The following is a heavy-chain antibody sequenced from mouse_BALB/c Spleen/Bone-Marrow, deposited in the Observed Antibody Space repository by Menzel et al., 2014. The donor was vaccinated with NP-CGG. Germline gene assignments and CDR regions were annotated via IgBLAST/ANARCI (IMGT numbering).Heavy chain of an antibody. V-gene: IGHV14-3*02. CDR3: ARSDH. CDR2: IDPANGYT. Sequence: VQLKQSGAELVKPGASVKLSCTASGFNIKDTYMHWVKQRPEQGLEWIGRIDPANGYTKYDPKFQGKTTITADTTSNTTCLQLNSLTSEDTGVYYCARSDHWGQGTPVTVSS. J-gene: IGHJ2*01. CDR1: GFNIKDTY.